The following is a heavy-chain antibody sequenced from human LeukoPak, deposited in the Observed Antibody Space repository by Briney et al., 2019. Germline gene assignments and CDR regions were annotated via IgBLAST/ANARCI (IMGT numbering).Heavy chain of an antibody. CDR1: NGSVSNRDYY. V-gene: IGHV4-31*03. CDR2: IYYTGHT. D-gene: IGHD5-12*01. Sequence: SETLSLTCTVSNGSVSNRDYYWTWIRQHPGKGLEWIGYIYYTGHTFYNPSLESRLTLSVDTSKSHFSLRLTSVTAADTAVYFCAGEGRGYGFMDVWGEGTTVSVSS. J-gene: IGHJ6*03. CDR3: AGEGRGYGFMDV.